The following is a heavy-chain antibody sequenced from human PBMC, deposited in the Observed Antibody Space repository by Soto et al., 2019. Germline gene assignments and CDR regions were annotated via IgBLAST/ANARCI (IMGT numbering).Heavy chain of an antibody. Sequence: GEPLKISCQCSGYTFSNLWIAWVRQLPGKGLEYMGIIYPGDSETRYSPSFHGKVTISADRSIGTAYLQWSSLEASDSAFYFCARSPRSSPYFDYWGQGALVTVSS. CDR1: GYTFSNLW. V-gene: IGHV5-51*01. CDR3: ARSPRSSPYFDY. J-gene: IGHJ4*02. D-gene: IGHD6-13*01. CDR2: IYPGDSET.